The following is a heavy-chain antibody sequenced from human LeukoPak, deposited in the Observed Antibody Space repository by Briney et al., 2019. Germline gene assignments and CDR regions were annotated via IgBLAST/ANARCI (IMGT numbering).Heavy chain of an antibody. V-gene: IGHV1-69*04. J-gene: IGHJ4*02. Sequence: ASVKVSCKASGGTFSSYAISWVRQAPGQGLERMGRIIPILGIANYAQKFQGRVTITADKSTSTAYMELSSLRSEDTAVYYCARDQRFFDYWGQGTLVTVSS. D-gene: IGHD6-25*01. CDR2: IIPILGIA. CDR3: ARDQRFFDY. CDR1: GGTFSSYA.